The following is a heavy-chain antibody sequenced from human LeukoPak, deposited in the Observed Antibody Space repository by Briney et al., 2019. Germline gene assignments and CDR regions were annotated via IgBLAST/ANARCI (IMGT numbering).Heavy chain of an antibody. CDR1: GYTFTGYY. D-gene: IGHD4/OR15-4a*01. CDR3: ARETISYNWFAP. CDR2: INPNSGGT. J-gene: IGHJ5*02. V-gene: IGHV1-2*02. Sequence: ASVKVSCKASGYTFTGYYMHWVRQAPGQGLEWMGWINPNSGGTNYAQKFQGRVTMTRDTSISTAYMELSRLRSDDTAVYYCARETISYNWFAPWGQGTLVTVSS.